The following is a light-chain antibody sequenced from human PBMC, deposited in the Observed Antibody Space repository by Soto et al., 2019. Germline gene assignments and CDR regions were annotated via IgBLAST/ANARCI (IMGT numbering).Light chain of an antibody. CDR1: QSVASN. CDR3: QHYNNWPIT. V-gene: IGKV3-15*01. J-gene: IGKJ5*01. Sequence: EIVMTHSPASLSVSPVESVTLSFSASQSVASNLAWYQQKPGQAPRLLIYGTSTRATGVPARFSGSGSGTDFTLTISSLQAADFAVYHCQHYNNWPITFGQGTRLEIK. CDR2: GTS.